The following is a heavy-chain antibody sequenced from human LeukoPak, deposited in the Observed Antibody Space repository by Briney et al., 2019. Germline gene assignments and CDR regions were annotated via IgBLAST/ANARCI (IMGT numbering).Heavy chain of an antibody. CDR3: ARERMYSGSGSTYPYYDY. J-gene: IGHJ4*02. D-gene: IGHD3-10*01. CDR1: GFTFSSYW. V-gene: IGHV3-7*03. Sequence: GGSLSLSCAASGFTFSSYWMSWVRQSPGKGLERVANIKPDGSEKSFMDSVKGRFAIFTVNAKNALYLEMNRLRAEDTAEYFCARERMYSGSGSTYPYYDYWGKGTLVTVSS. CDR2: IKPDGSEK.